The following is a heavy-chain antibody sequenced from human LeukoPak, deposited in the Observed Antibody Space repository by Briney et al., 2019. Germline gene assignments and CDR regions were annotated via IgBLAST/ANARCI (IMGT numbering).Heavy chain of an antibody. Sequence: ASVKVSCKASGYTFTGYYMHWVRQAPGQGLEWMGRINPNSGGTNYAQKFQGRVTMTRDTSISTAYMELSRLRSDDTAVHYCAIPRIAAAGTGFDYWGQGTLVTVSS. J-gene: IGHJ4*02. CDR3: AIPRIAAAGTGFDY. CDR1: GYTFTGYY. D-gene: IGHD6-13*01. V-gene: IGHV1-2*06. CDR2: INPNSGGT.